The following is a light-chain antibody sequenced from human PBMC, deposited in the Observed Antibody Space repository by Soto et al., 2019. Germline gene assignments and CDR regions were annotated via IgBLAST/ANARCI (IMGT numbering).Light chain of an antibody. V-gene: IGKV3-20*01. J-gene: IGKJ4*01. CDR2: AAS. Sequence: EIVLTQSPGTLSLSPGERATLSCRASQTLSINSLAWYQQKPGQAPRLLIYAASTRATDIPERFSGSGSGTDFTLSISSLQPDDFATYYCQQYNSYSPLTFGGGTKVEIK. CDR3: QQYNSYSPLT. CDR1: QTLSINS.